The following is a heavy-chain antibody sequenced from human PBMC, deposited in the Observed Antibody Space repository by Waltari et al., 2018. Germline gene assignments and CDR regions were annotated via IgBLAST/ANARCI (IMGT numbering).Heavy chain of an antibody. J-gene: IGHJ5*02. CDR3: AKDPGIAAALDP. CDR2: IYSGGST. D-gene: IGHD6-13*01. Sequence: EVQLLESGGGLVQPGGSLRLSCAASGFTFSSYAMSWVRQAPGKGLEWVSVIYSGGSTYYADSVKGRFTISRDNSKNTLYLQMNSLRAEDTAVYYCAKDPGIAAALDPWGQGTLVTVSS. CDR1: GFTFSSYA. V-gene: IGHV3-23*03.